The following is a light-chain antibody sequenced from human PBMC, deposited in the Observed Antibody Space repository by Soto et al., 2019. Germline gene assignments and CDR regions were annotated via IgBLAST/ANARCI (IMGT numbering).Light chain of an antibody. Sequence: DIQMTQSPSSLSASVGDRVTITCRASESIARHLNWYQQKPGKAPKLLIYAASSLQNGVPSRFRGGGSGTDFTLTISKLQPEDFATYYCQQTYSTLSITFGQGTRLDIK. CDR2: AAS. J-gene: IGKJ5*01. V-gene: IGKV1-39*01. CDR3: QQTYSTLSIT. CDR1: ESIARH.